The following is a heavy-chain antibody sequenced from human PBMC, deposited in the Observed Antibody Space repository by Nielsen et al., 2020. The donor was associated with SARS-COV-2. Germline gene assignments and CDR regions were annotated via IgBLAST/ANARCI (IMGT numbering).Heavy chain of an antibody. V-gene: IGHV3-53*01. CDR1: GFTFSNAW. J-gene: IGHJ6*02. CDR3: ARGRDTTTNSYLDV. D-gene: IGHD4-17*01. Sequence: GESLKISCAASGFTFSNAWMSWVRQAPGKGLEWVSIIYSGGNTYYADSVKGRFTISRDNSKNTLYLQMNSLRAEDTAVYYCARGRDTTTNSYLDVWGQGTTVTVSS. CDR2: IYSGGNT.